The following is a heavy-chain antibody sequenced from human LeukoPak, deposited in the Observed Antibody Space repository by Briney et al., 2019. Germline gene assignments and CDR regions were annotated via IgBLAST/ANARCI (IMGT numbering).Heavy chain of an antibody. Sequence: PSETLSLTCTVSGGSLSSAHGWSWIRQPPGKGLEWIGYSQNSGCTNCNPSLKSRVTISVDTSKNQFSLKLSSVTAADTAVYYCARDYSGSLDYWGQGTLVTVSS. V-gene: IGHV4-61*01. CDR1: GGSLSSAHG. CDR3: ARDYSGSLDY. J-gene: IGHJ4*02. D-gene: IGHD3-10*01. CDR2: SQNSGCT.